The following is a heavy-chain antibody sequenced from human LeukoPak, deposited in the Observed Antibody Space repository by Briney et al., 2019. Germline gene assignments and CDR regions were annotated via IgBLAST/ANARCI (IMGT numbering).Heavy chain of an antibody. J-gene: IGHJ4*02. D-gene: IGHD3-22*01. V-gene: IGHV1-69*05. CDR2: IIPIFGTA. CDR3: ARFSSGYYLDY. CDR1: GGTFSSYA. Sequence: GASVKVSSKASGGTFSSYAISWVRQAPGQGLEWMGRIIPIFGTANYAQKFQGRVTITTDESTSTAYMELSSLRSEDTAVYYCARFSSGYYLDYWGQGTLVTVSS.